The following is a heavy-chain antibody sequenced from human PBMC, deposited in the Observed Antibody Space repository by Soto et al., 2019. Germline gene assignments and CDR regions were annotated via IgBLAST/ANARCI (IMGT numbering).Heavy chain of an antibody. CDR2: INPSGGRT. Sequence: ASVKVSCKASGYTFTSYYMHWVRQAPGQGLEWMGIINPSGGRTSYAQKFQGRVNMTRDKSTSTVYIEMSSLRSEDTAVYFCARDLHLADVHYYYYMDVWGKGTTVTVSS. CDR3: ARDLHLADVHYYYYMDV. CDR1: GYTFTSYY. J-gene: IGHJ6*03. V-gene: IGHV1-46*01.